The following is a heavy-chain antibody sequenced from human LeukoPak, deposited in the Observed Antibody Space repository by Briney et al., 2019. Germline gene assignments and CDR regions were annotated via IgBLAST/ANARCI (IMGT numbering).Heavy chain of an antibody. CDR2: ISWKSGSI. CDR3: AKAGYHYGVGAFDI. J-gene: IGHJ3*02. V-gene: IGHV3-9*01. D-gene: IGHD3-22*01. CDR1: GFTFDDYA. Sequence: GRSLRLSCAASGFTFDDYAMHWVRQAPGKGLEWVSGISWKSGSIGYADSVKGRFTISRDNVKNSLYLQMNSLRAEDAALYYCAKAGYHYGVGAFDIWGQGSMVTVSS.